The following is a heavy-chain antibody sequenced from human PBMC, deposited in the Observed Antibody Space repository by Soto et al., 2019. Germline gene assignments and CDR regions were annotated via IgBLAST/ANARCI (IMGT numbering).Heavy chain of an antibody. CDR2: FFIGGNT. CDR1: GGSITGGSISSTTYY. J-gene: IGHJ4*02. D-gene: IGHD1-26*01. Sequence: SETLSLTCTVSGGSITGGSISSTTYYWGWMRQPPGKGLEWIASFFIGGNTYYNPSLKSRVTISVDKSKNQFSLNLNSVTAADTAVYYCARHSGSYFRDYWGQGTLVTVS. CDR3: ARHSGSYFRDY. V-gene: IGHV4-39*07.